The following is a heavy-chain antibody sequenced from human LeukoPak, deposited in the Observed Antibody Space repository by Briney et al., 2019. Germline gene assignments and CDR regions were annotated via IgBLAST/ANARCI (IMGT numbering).Heavy chain of an antibody. D-gene: IGHD4-11*01. J-gene: IGHJ4*02. Sequence: SETLSLTCTVSGVSISSGGYYWSWIRQHPGKGLEWIGYIYYSGSTYYNPSLKSRVTISVDTSKNQFSLKLSSVTAADTAVYYCARGNSNYVEEVRIDYWGQGTLVTVSS. CDR3: ARGNSNYVEEVRIDY. V-gene: IGHV4-31*03. CDR1: GVSISSGGYY. CDR2: IYYSGST.